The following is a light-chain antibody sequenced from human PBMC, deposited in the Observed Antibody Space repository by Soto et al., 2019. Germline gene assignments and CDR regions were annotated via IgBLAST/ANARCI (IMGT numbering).Light chain of an antibody. J-gene: IGKJ1*01. CDR3: QQSYSTPRT. Sequence: DIQMTQSPSSLSASVGDRVTITCRASQSISSLLNLYQQKPGKAPKLLIYAASSLQSGVPSRFSCSDSLTEFTVSICSLQPEDFATYYCQQSYSTPRTFGQWTKV. V-gene: IGKV1-39*01. CDR2: AAS. CDR1: QSISSL.